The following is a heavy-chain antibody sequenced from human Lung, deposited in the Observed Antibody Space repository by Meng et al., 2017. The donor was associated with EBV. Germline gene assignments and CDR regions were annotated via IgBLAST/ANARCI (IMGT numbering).Heavy chain of an antibody. V-gene: IGHV1-18*01. CDR3: ARNRPRGVATGANWFDP. Sequence: QGQVVQSGAEVKKPGASVKVSCKASGYTFTSYGISWVRQAPGKGLEWMGWISAYNGNTNYAQKLQGRVTMTTDTSTSTAYMELRSLRSDDTAVYYCARNRPRGVATGANWFDPWGQGTLVTVSS. D-gene: IGHD5-12*01. J-gene: IGHJ5*02. CDR1: GYTFTSYG. CDR2: ISAYNGNT.